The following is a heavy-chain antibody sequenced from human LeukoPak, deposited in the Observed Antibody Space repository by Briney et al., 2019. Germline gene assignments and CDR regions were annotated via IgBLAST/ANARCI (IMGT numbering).Heavy chain of an antibody. CDR3: ARDSRGAAAADDPFDI. V-gene: IGHV1-69*13. CDR2: IIPIFGTA. CDR1: GYTFTGYY. D-gene: IGHD6-13*01. Sequence: GASVKVSCKASGYTFTGYYMHWVRQAPGQGLEWMGGIIPIFGTANYAQKFKGRVTITADESTSTAYMELSSLRSEDTAVYYCARDSRGAAAADDPFDIWGQGTMVTVSS. J-gene: IGHJ3*02.